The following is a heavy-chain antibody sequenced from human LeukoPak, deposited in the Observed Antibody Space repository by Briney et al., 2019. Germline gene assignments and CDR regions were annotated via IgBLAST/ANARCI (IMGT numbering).Heavy chain of an antibody. Sequence: SETLSLTCTVSGGSLSSYYWSWIRQPPGKGLEWIGYIYYSGSANYNPSLKSRVTISVDTSKNQFSLKLSSVTAADTAVYYCARTAVAIDYWGQGTLVTVSS. CDR1: GGSLSSYY. D-gene: IGHD5-12*01. V-gene: IGHV4-59*01. CDR2: IYYSGSA. J-gene: IGHJ4*02. CDR3: ARTAVAIDY.